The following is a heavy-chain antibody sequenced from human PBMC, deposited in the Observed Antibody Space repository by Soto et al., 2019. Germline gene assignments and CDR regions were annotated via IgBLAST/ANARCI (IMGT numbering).Heavy chain of an antibody. CDR1: GFTFSSYG. Sequence: PGGSLRLSFAASGFTFSSYGMHWVRLAPCKGLEWVAVIWYDGSNKYYADSVKGRFTISRDNSKNTLYLQMNSLRAEDTAVYYCARDLAKHDFWSGPLDYWGQGTLVTVSS. CDR3: ARDLAKHDFWSGPLDY. D-gene: IGHD3-3*01. J-gene: IGHJ4*02. V-gene: IGHV3-33*01. CDR2: IWYDGSNK.